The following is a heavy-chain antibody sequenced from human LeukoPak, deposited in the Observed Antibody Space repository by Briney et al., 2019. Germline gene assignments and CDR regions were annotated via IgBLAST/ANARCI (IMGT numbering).Heavy chain of an antibody. CDR2: IRYDGSNK. J-gene: IGHJ4*02. D-gene: IGHD5-18*01. Sequence: PGGSLRLSCAASGFTFNFYSMNWVRQAPGKGLEWVAFIRYDGSNKYYADSVKGRFTISRDNSKNTLYLQMNSLRAEDTAVYYCAKDLQLWSPSNADYWGQGTLVTVSS. V-gene: IGHV3-30*02. CDR1: GFTFNFYS. CDR3: AKDLQLWSPSNADY.